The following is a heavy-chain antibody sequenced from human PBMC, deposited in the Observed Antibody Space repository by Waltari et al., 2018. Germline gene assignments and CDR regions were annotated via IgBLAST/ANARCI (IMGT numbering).Heavy chain of an antibody. CDR3: ARGSKFGDYGDLDY. CDR1: GDVFENYA. V-gene: IGHV1-69*01. CDR2: IIPMLNNP. D-gene: IGHD4-17*01. Sequence: VQLVQSGAEVKKPGSSVRVSCKTSGDVFENYAISWVRQAPGKGLEWMGGIIPMLNNPNYAQRFEGTVTITADESTSTGYMELTGLTSEDTAIYYCARGSKFGDYGDLDYWGQGTLVTVS. J-gene: IGHJ4*02.